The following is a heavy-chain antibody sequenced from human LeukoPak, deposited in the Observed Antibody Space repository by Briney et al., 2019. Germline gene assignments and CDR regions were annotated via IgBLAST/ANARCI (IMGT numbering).Heavy chain of an antibody. CDR1: GFTFTNHW. J-gene: IGHJ5*02. Sequence: GGSLRLSCAASGFTFTNHWMSWVRQAPGKGLEWVANINQDGSEKFYVDSVKGRFTISRDNAKNSLYLQMNSLRAEDTAVYYCAEGTTAWGQGTLVTVSS. CDR3: AEGTTA. CDR2: INQDGSEK. V-gene: IGHV3-7*01. D-gene: IGHD2/OR15-2a*01.